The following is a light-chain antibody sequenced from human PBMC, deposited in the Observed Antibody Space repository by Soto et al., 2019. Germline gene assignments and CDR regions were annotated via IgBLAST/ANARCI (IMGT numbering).Light chain of an antibody. CDR1: QDIRND. CDR3: LQDFNSPLT. Sequence: IQVTQAPSSLSASVGDRVTITCRTSQDIRNDLGWYQQKPGKAPKLVIYGVFNLQSGVPSRFSGSGFGTDFTLTISSLQPEDSATYYCLQDFNSPLTFGGGTKVGIK. V-gene: IGKV1-6*01. CDR2: GVF. J-gene: IGKJ4*01.